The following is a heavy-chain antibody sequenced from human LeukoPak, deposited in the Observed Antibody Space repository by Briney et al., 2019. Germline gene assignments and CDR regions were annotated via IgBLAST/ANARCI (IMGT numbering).Heavy chain of an antibody. CDR2: ITDSADNT. J-gene: IGHJ4*02. CDR1: GFTFSSYW. V-gene: IGHV3-23*01. D-gene: IGHD5-18*01. Sequence: PGGSLRLSCAASGFTFSSYWMSWVRQAPGKGLEWVSAITDSADNTYYADSVKGRFTISRDNSRNTLYLQMNSLRAEDTAIYYCVKEGERYGPSYFDFWGQGPLVTVSS. CDR3: VKEGERYGPSYFDF.